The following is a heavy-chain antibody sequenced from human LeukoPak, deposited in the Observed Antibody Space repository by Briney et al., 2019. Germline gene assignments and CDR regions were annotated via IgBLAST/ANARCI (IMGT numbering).Heavy chain of an antibody. CDR3: ARENRGWYSEYFQH. J-gene: IGHJ1*01. D-gene: IGHD6-19*01. CDR2: IYYSGST. CDR1: GGSISSSSYY. Sequence: SETLSLTCTVSGGSISSSSYYWGWIRQPPGKGLEWIGSIYYSGSTYYNPSLKSRVTISVDTSKNQFSLKLTSVTAADTAVYYCARENRGWYSEYFQHWGQGTLVTVSS. V-gene: IGHV4-39*07.